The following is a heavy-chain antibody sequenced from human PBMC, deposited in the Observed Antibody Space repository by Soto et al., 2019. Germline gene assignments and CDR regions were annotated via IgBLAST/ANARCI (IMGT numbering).Heavy chain of an antibody. Sequence: SETLSLTCAVYGGSFSGYYWSWIRQPPGKGLEWIGEINHSGSTNYNPSLKSRVTISVDTSKNQFSLKLSSVTAADTAVYYCARLRTTVTIYYYYGMDVWGQGTTVTVSS. D-gene: IGHD4-4*01. CDR2: INHSGST. CDR1: GGSFSGYY. J-gene: IGHJ6*02. V-gene: IGHV4-34*01. CDR3: ARLRTTVTIYYYYGMDV.